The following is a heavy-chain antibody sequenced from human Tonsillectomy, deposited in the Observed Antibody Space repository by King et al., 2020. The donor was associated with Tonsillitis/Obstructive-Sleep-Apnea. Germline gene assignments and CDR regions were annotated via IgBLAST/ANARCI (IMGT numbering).Heavy chain of an antibody. Sequence: VQLVESGGVVVQPVGSLRLSCAASGFTFDDYSMHWGRQVTGKGLEWVSLISRDGGSLYYADSVKGRFSISRDNSKNTLYLQINSLRTEDTALYYLAKGYTACYYYMDVWGKGTTVTVSS. D-gene: IGHD3-16*02. CDR3: AKGYTACYYYMDV. J-gene: IGHJ6*03. CDR1: GFTFDDYS. CDR2: ISRDGGSL. V-gene: IGHV3-43*01.